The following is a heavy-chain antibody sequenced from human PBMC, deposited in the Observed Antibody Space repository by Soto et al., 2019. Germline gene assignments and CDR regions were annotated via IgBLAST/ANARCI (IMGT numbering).Heavy chain of an antibody. Sequence: PSETLSLTCTVSGGSISSGGYYWSWIRQHPGKGLEWIGYIYYSGSTYYNPSLKSRVTISVDTSKNQFSLKLSSVTAADTAVYYCARDWYDYGDSYYYGMDVWRQGTTDTVSS. CDR3: ARDWYDYGDSYYYGMDV. D-gene: IGHD4-17*01. CDR1: GGSISSGGYY. V-gene: IGHV4-31*03. CDR2: IYYSGST. J-gene: IGHJ6*02.